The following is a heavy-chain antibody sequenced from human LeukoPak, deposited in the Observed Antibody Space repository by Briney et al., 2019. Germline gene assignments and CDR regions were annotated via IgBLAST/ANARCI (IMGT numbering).Heavy chain of an antibody. Sequence: ASVKVSCKASGYTFTGYYMHWVRQAPGQGLEWMGWINPNSGGTNYAQKFQGRVTMTRDTSISTAYMELSRLRSDDTAVYYCARDGSSGRLWFYYYGMDVWGQGTTVTVSS. CDR2: INPNSGGT. CDR1: GYTFTGYY. CDR3: ARDGSSGRLWFYYYGMDV. J-gene: IGHJ6*02. D-gene: IGHD6-19*01. V-gene: IGHV1-2*02.